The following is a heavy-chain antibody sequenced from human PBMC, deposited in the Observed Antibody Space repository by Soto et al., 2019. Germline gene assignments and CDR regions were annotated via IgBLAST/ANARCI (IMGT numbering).Heavy chain of an antibody. CDR1: GGSISSYY. CDR3: AREESYHYYDSSGYLFDY. CDR2: IYTSGST. D-gene: IGHD3-22*01. J-gene: IGHJ4*02. V-gene: IGHV4-4*07. Sequence: PSETLSLTCTVSGGSISSYYWSWIRQPAGKGLEWIGRIYTSGSTNYNPSLKSRVTMSVDTSKNQFSLKLSSVTAADTAVYYCAREESYHYYDSSGYLFDYWGQGTPVTVSS.